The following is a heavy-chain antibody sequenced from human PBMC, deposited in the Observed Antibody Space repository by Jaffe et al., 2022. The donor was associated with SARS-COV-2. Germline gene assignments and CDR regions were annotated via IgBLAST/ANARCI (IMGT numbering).Heavy chain of an antibody. J-gene: IGHJ4*02. CDR2: IYYSGST. CDR1: GGSISSNLYY. V-gene: IGHV4-39*01. CDR3: ARLPQLLPFDN. Sequence: QMQLQESGPGLVKPSETLSLTCTVSGGSISSNLYYWGWIRQPPGKGLEWIGNIYYSGSTFYNPSLKSRVSVSVDTSRNQFSLKLTSVTAADTAVYYCARLPQLLPFDNWGQGTLVTVSS. D-gene: IGHD1-1*01.